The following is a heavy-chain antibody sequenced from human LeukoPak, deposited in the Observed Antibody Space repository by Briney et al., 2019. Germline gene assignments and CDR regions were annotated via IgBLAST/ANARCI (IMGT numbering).Heavy chain of an antibody. V-gene: IGHV3-23*01. J-gene: IGHJ4*02. CDR1: GFTFSSYA. Sequence: GGSLRLSCAASGFTFSSYAMSWARQAPGKGLEWVSAISFSGTNTYYADSVKGRFTISRDNLKNTLYLQMNSLGAEDTAVFYCAKGPRIEAYYFDYWGQGTLVTVSS. D-gene: IGHD6-25*01. CDR2: ISFSGTNT. CDR3: AKGPRIEAYYFDY.